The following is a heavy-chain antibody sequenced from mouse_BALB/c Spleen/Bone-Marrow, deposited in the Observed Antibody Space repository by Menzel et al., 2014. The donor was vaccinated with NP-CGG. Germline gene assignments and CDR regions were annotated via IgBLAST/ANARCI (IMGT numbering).Heavy chain of an antibody. V-gene: IGHV6-6*02. CDR3: TREIYDGYWYFEV. CDR1: GFTFSNYW. Sequence: EVMLVESGGGLVQPGGSMKLSCVASGFTFSNYWMNWVRQSPEKGLEWVAEIRLKSNNYATHYAESVKGRFTISRDDSKSSVYLQMNNLRAEDTGIYYCTREIYDGYWYFEVWGAGTTVTVSS. D-gene: IGHD2-3*01. CDR2: IRLKSNNYAT. J-gene: IGHJ1*01.